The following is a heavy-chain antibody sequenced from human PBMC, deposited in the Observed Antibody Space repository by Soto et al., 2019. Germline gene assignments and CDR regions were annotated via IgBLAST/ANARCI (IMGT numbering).Heavy chain of an antibody. J-gene: IGHJ5*02. CDR2: IYFSGTT. V-gene: IGHV4-31*03. Sequence: QVQLQESGPGLVKPSQTLSLTCTVSGGSISSGDYYWSWIRQHPGKGLEWIGTIYFSGTTYYNRSLKSRVTISVDTSKNQFSLKLSSVTAADTAVYYCARRDRSGFSYWLDTWGQGTLVTVSS. CDR3: ARRDRSGFSYWLDT. D-gene: IGHD3-22*01. CDR1: GGSISSGDYY.